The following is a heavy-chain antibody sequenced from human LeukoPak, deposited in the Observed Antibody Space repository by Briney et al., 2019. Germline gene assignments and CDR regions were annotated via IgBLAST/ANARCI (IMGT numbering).Heavy chain of an antibody. V-gene: IGHV4-38-2*02. CDR1: GYSISNGYY. J-gene: IGHJ4*02. D-gene: IGHD3-22*01. CDR3: ASSAYYYDSRGFLYY. CDR2: IFYTGTT. Sequence: SETLSLTCSVSGYSISNGYYWGWIRQTPGKGLEWIASIFYTGTTYYNSSLRSRVTISFDTSKNVFSLSLTSVTPADAAVYYCASSAYYYDSRGFLYYWGQGALVTVSS.